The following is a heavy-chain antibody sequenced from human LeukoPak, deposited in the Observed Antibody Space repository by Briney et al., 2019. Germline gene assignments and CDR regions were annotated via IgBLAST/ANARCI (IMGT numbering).Heavy chain of an antibody. CDR2: IYTSGST. CDR1: GGSISSYY. J-gene: IGHJ2*01. V-gene: IGHV4-4*07. D-gene: IGHD6-13*01. CDR3: ARARGREYSSSLAYWYFDL. Sequence: SETLSLTCTVSGGSISSYYWSWIRQPAGKGLEWIGSIYTSGSTNYNPSLKSRVTISVDKSKNQFSLKLSSVTAADTAVYYCARARGREYSSSLAYWYFDLWGRGTLVTVSS.